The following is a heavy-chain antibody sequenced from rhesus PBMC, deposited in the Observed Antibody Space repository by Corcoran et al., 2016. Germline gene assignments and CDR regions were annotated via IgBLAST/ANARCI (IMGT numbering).Heavy chain of an antibody. J-gene: IGHJ6*01. CDR1: GFTFSSYG. V-gene: IGHV3S5*01. CDR3: TKDQSGYCSSTYCSSEYGLDS. D-gene: IGHD2-15*01. CDR2: IRKCGVST. Sequence: EVQLVESGGGLVQPGGSLRLSCAASGFTFSSYGMSWVRQSPGKGLDWVSYIRKCGVSTYYADSLKGRFTITRDNSKNTLSLQMNSLGAEDTAVYYCTKDQSGYCSSTYCSSEYGLDSWGQGVVVTVSS.